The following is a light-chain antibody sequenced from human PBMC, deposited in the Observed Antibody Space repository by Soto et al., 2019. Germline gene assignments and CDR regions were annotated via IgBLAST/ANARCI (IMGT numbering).Light chain of an antibody. CDR2: GAS. Sequence: EIVLTQSPGTLSLSPGERATLSCRASQSVNNNYLAWYQQKRGQAPRLLVYGASTRATGIPDRFSGSVSGTDFTLTISRLEPEDFAVYYCQQYGRSLTFGGGIKVEFK. V-gene: IGKV3-20*01. CDR3: QQYGRSLT. CDR1: QSVNNNY. J-gene: IGKJ4*01.